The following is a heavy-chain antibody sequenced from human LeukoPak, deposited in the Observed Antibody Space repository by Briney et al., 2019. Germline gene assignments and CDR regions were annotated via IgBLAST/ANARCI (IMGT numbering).Heavy chain of an antibody. Sequence: GGSLRLFCAASGFTVSSNYMSWVRQAPGKGLEWVSVIYSGGSTYYADSVKGRFTISRDNSKNTLYLQMNSLRAEDTAVYYCATRPDYGDLFDAFDIWGQGTMVTVSS. CDR1: GFTVSSNY. D-gene: IGHD4-17*01. J-gene: IGHJ3*02. CDR2: IYSGGST. CDR3: ATRPDYGDLFDAFDI. V-gene: IGHV3-66*01.